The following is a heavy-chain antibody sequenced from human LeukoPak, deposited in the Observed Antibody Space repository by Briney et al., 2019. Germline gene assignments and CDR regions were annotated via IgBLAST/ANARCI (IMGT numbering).Heavy chain of an antibody. CDR1: GFTFSSYS. Sequence: PGGSLRLSCAASGFTFSSYSMNWVRQAPGKGLEWVSSISSSSSYIYYADSVKGRFTISRDNAKNSLYLQMNSLRAEDTAVYYCARETRDVTVILVPGHYYYGMDVWGQGTTVTVSS. V-gene: IGHV3-21*01. J-gene: IGHJ6*02. CDR3: ARETRDVTVILVPGHYYYGMDV. CDR2: ISSSSSYI. D-gene: IGHD3-22*01.